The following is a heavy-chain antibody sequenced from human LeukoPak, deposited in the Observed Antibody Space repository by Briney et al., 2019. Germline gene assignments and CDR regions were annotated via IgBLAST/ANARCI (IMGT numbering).Heavy chain of an antibody. J-gene: IGHJ4*02. CDR1: GGSITTYY. CDR2: IYHSGNT. D-gene: IGHD6-6*01. CDR3: ARRVAVRPGYYFDY. V-gene: IGHV4-59*08. Sequence: SETLSLTCTVSGGSITTYYWTWIRQPPGKGLEWIGYIYHSGNTNYNPSLNSRVTISLDTPKNQFTLKLTSVTAADTAVYYCARRVAVRPGYYFDYWGQGTLVTVSS.